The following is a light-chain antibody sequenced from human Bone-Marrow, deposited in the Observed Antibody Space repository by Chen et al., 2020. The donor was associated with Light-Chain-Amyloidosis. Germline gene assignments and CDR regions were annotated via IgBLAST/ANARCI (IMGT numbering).Light chain of an antibody. Sequence: SYVLTQPPSVSVAPGETATLTCGGNKIGIKSVHWYHQKPGQAPVLVVYYDTERPSGIPVRFSGSNSGNTATLTISRVEDGDEADYYCQVWDGLLDHVVFGGGTRLTVL. V-gene: IGLV3-21*04. CDR1: KIGIKS. CDR2: YDT. J-gene: IGLJ2*01. CDR3: QVWDGLLDHVV.